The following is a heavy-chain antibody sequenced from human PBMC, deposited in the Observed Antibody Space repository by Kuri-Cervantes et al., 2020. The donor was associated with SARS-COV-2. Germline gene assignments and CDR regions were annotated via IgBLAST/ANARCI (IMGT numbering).Heavy chain of an antibody. J-gene: IGHJ6*03. CDR2: IHASGNT. D-gene: IGHD3/OR15-3a*01. CDR1: GAPTTNYY. Sequence: SEPPSLTPTVSGAPTTNYYWRWIRRPAGKGLEWIGRIHASGNTNYNPSLKSRVTISVDTSKNQFSLKLSSVTAADTAVYYCARGVGLVIGALYYYYYMDVWGKGTTVTVSS. CDR3: ARGVGLVIGALYYYYYMDV. V-gene: IGHV4-4*07.